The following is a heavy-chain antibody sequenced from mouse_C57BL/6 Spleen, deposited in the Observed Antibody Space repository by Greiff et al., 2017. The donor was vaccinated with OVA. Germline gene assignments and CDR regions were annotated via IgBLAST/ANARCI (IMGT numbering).Heavy chain of an antibody. CDR3: ARLGDYDGAMDY. J-gene: IGHJ4*01. Sequence: QVQLQQSGAELARPGASVKLCKASGYTFTSYGISWVKQRTGQGLEWIGEIYPRSGNTYYNEKFKGKATLTADKSSSTAYMELRSLTSEDSAVYFCARLGDYDGAMDYWGQGTSVTVSS. D-gene: IGHD2-4*01. CDR2: IYPRSGNT. CDR1: GYTFTSYG. V-gene: IGHV1-81*01.